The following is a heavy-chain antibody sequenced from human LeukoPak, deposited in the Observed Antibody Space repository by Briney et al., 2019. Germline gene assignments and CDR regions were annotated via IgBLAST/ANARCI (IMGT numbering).Heavy chain of an antibody. V-gene: IGHV1-69*13. CDR3: ARELSDRGVIK. CDR2: IIPIFGTA. D-gene: IGHD3-10*01. J-gene: IGHJ4*02. CDR1: GGTFSNYA. Sequence: ASVKVSCKASGGTFSNYAISWVRQAPGQGLEWMGGIIPIFGTANYAQKFQGRVTITADESTSTAYMELSSLGSEDTAVYYCARELSDRGVIKWGQGTLVTVYS.